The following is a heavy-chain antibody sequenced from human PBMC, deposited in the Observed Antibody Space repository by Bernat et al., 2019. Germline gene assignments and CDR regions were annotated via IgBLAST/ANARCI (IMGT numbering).Heavy chain of an antibody. J-gene: IGHJ4*02. CDR1: GGSISSSSYY. V-gene: IGHV4-39*01. CDR2: IYYSGST. D-gene: IGHD6-13*01. Sequence: QLQLQESGPGLVKPSETLSLTCTVSGGSISSSSYYWGWIRQPPGKGPGWIGSIYYSGSTYYNPSLKSRVTISVDTSKNQFSLKLSSVTAADTAVYYCARQGSSSSWGTSESFDYWGQGTLVTVSS. CDR3: ARQGSSSSWGTSESFDY.